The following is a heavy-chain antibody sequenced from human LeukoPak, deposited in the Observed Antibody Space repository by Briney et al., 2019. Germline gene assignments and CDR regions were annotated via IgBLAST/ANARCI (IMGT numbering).Heavy chain of an antibody. CDR3: ARASANWGSPAY. D-gene: IGHD7-27*01. J-gene: IGHJ4*02. CDR1: GFTFSSYS. V-gene: IGHV3-48*02. Sequence: GGSLRLSCAASGFTFSSYSMNWVRQAPGKGLEWVSSISGTGSIVFYADSLKGRFTISRDNAKNSLYLQMNSLRDEDTAVYYCARASANWGSPAYWGQGTLVTVSS. CDR2: ISGTGSIV.